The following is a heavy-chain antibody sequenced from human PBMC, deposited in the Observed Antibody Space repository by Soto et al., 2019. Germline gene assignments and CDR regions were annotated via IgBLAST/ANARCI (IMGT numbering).Heavy chain of an antibody. V-gene: IGHV3-21*06. CDR3: ARESEDLTSNFDY. CDR2: ISSTTNYI. CDR1: GLTCTRYS. J-gene: IGHJ4*02. Sequence: GGSLRLSCAASGLTCTRYSMNWVRQTPGKGLEWVSSISSTTNYIYYGDSMKGRFTISRDNAKNSLYLEMNSLRAEDTAVYYCARESEDLTSNFDYWGQGTLVPVSS.